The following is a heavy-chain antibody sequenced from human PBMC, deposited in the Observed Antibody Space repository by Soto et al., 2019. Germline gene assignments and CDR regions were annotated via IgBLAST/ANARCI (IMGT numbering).Heavy chain of an antibody. J-gene: IGHJ4*02. CDR3: ARDTYYYDSSGYWYYFDY. V-gene: IGHV1-3*01. D-gene: IGHD3-22*01. CDR2: INAGNGNT. Sequence: QVQLVPSGAEVKKPGASVKVSCKASGYTFTSYAMHWVRQAPGQRLEWMGWINAGNGNTKYSQKFQGRVTITRDTSASTAYMELSSLRSEDTAVYYCARDTYYYDSSGYWYYFDYWGQGTLVTVSS. CDR1: GYTFTSYA.